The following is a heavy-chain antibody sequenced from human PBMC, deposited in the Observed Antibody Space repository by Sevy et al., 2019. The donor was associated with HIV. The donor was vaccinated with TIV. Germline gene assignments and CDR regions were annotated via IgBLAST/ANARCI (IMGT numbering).Heavy chain of an antibody. CDR2: IRYEGSDK. V-gene: IGHV3-30*02. CDR3: AKDLAGPGRRYFDY. J-gene: IGHJ4*02. Sequence: GGSLRLSCAASGFTFSNYGMHWVRQVPGKGLEWVTFIRYEGSDKYYAASVKGRFPISRDDSKNTLYLQMDSLRAEDTAIYYCAKDLAGPGRRYFDYWGQGTLVTVSS. CDR1: GFTFSNYG. D-gene: IGHD6-13*01.